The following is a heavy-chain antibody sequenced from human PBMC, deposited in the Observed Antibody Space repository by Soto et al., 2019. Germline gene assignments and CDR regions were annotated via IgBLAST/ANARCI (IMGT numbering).Heavy chain of an antibody. CDR1: GFTFSSYE. CDR3: AREDRSTNGTPPYFDY. J-gene: IGHJ4*02. D-gene: IGHD1-1*01. Sequence: GGSLRLSCAASGFTFSSYEMNWVRQAPGKGLEWVSYISSSGSTIYYADSVKGRFTISRDNAKNSLYLQMNSLRAEDTDVYYCAREDRSTNGTPPYFDYWGQGTLVTVSS. V-gene: IGHV3-48*03. CDR2: ISSSGSTI.